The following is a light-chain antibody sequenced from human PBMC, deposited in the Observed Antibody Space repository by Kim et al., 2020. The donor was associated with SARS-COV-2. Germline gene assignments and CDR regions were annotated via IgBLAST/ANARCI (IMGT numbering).Light chain of an antibody. CDR1: QSVSSY. CDR3: QQRSNWPA. J-gene: IGKJ5*01. CDR2: DAS. Sequence: SLSPGERATLSCRASQSVSSYLAWYQQKPGQAPRLLIYDASNRATGIPARFSGSGSGTDFTLTISSLEPEDFAVYYCQQRSNWPAFGQVTRLEIK. V-gene: IGKV3-11*01.